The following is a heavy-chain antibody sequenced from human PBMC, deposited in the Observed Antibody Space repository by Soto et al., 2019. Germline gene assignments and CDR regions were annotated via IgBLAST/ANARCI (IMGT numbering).Heavy chain of an antibody. V-gene: IGHV5-10-1*01. CDR2: IAPSDSET. D-gene: IGHD7-27*01. J-gene: IGHJ3*02. CDR3: ERLGSLLGTFDI. CDR1: GYSFTSYL. Sequence: VESLKLSFELYGYSFTSYLSTFGLQLPGKGLECLGRIAPSDSETIYSPSFEGHVTISDDKSVSTVYLQWSSLKASDTAMYYCERLGSLLGTFDIWGQGTWVTVSS.